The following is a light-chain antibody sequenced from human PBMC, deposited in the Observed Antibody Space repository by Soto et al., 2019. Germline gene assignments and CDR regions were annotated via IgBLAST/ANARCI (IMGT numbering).Light chain of an antibody. Sequence: EIVLTQSPGTLYLSPGDTAALSCRASQSVSNNYLAWYQQKPGQAPRLLIYGASSRATGIPDRFSGSASGTDFTLTISRLEPEDFAVYYCQQYGTSPRMFGQGTKVDI. CDR1: QSVSNNY. J-gene: IGKJ1*01. V-gene: IGKV3-20*01. CDR3: QQYGTSPRM. CDR2: GAS.